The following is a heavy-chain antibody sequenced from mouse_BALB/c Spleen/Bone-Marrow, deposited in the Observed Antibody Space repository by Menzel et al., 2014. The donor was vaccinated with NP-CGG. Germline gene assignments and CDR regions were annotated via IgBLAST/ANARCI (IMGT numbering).Heavy chain of an antibody. Sequence: EVQLVESGGGLVQPGGSLRLSCATSGFTFTDYYMSWVRQPPGKALEWLGFIRNKANGYTTEYSTSVKGRFTISRDNSQSILYLQMNTLRAEDSATYYCARGVVATDYWGQGTTLTVSS. CDR3: ARGVVATDY. CDR2: IRNKANGYTT. CDR1: GFTFTDYY. V-gene: IGHV7-3*02. J-gene: IGHJ2*01. D-gene: IGHD1-1*01.